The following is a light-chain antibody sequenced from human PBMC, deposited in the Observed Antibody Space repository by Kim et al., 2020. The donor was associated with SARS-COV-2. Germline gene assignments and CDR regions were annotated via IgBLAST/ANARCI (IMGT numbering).Light chain of an antibody. J-gene: IGKJ1*01. CDR2: GAY. V-gene: IGKV3-20*01. Sequence: APAGRAAPSSSAAHRDVSSNLAWYQQKPGQPPRLLIYGAYSRASGIPDRFSGSGSGTDFTLTVNSLQPEDFAVYYCQQYDSTPETFGQGTKVDIK. CDR3: QQYDSTPET. CDR1: HRDVSSN.